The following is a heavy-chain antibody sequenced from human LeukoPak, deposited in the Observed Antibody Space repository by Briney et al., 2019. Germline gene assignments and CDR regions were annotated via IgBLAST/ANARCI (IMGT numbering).Heavy chain of an antibody. Sequence: GGSLRLSCAASGFTFDDYGMNWVRQAPGKGLEWVSYISSSGSTIYYADSVKGRFTISRDNAKNSLYLQMNSLRAEDTAVYYCAREGDSVTMIVPHFDYWGQGTLVTVSS. J-gene: IGHJ4*02. D-gene: IGHD3-22*01. CDR1: GFTFDDYG. V-gene: IGHV3-48*03. CDR2: ISSSGSTI. CDR3: AREGDSVTMIVPHFDY.